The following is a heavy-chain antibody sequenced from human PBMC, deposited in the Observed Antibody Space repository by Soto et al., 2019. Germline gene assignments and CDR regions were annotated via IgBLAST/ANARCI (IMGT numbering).Heavy chain of an antibody. CDR3: ARDFRSSGWPELYYYGMDV. CDR1: GGSISSGGYY. CDR2: IYYSGST. D-gene: IGHD6-19*01. J-gene: IGHJ6*02. V-gene: IGHV4-31*03. Sequence: SETLSLTCTVSGGSISSGGYYWSWIRQHPGKGLEWIGYIYYSGSTYYNPSLKSRVTISVDTSKNQFSLKLSSVTAADTAVYYCARDFRSSGWPELYYYGMDVWGQGTTVTVSS.